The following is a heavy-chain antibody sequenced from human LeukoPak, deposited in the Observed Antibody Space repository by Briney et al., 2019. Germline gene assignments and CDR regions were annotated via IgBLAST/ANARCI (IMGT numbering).Heavy chain of an antibody. J-gene: IGHJ3*02. CDR3: ARSIRSDDAFDI. V-gene: IGHV4-38-2*02. CDR1: GYSITSGYY. Sequence: SETLSLTCTVSGYSITSGYYWGWVRQPPGKGLEWIGSISHSGSTYYNPSLKSRVTISVDTSKNQFSLKLSSVTAADTAVYYCARSIRSDDAFDIWGQGTMVTVSS. CDR2: ISHSGST.